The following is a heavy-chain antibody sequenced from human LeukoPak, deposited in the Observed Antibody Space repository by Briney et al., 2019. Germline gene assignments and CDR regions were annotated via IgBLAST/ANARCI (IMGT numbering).Heavy chain of an antibody. D-gene: IGHD4-17*01. CDR1: GGTLSRFA. Sequence: SVKVSCKASGGTLSRFAISWVRQAPGQGLEWMGGIIAIFGTANYAQKFQGRVTITADESMSTAYMELSSLTSEDTAVYYCAREGSGDYAFDYWGQGTLVTVSS. CDR2: IIAIFGTA. CDR3: AREGSGDYAFDY. V-gene: IGHV1-69*13. J-gene: IGHJ4*02.